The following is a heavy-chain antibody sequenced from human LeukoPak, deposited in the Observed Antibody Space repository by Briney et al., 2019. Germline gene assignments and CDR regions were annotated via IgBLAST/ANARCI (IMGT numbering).Heavy chain of an antibody. CDR1: GGSISSGDYY. D-gene: IGHD4-23*01. V-gene: IGHV4-30-4*01. CDR3: ARDYGGTYYFDY. CDR2: IYYSGST. J-gene: IGHJ4*02. Sequence: SETLSLTCTVSGGSISSGDYYWSWIRQPPGKGLEWIGYIYYSGSTYYNPSLKSRVTISVDTPKNQFSLKLSSVTAADTAVYYCARDYGGTYYFDYWGQGTLVTVSS.